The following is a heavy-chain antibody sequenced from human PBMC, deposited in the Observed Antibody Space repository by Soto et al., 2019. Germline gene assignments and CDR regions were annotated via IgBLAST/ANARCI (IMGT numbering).Heavy chain of an antibody. Sequence: PSETLSLTCTVSGGSISSGGYYWSWIRQHPGKGLEWIGYIYYSGSTYYNPSLKSRVTISIDTSKNQFSLKLSSVTAADTAVYHCARTGSIIMVAAIDPWGQGTLVTVSS. CDR2: IYYSGST. D-gene: IGHD3-10*01. CDR1: GGSISSGGYY. J-gene: IGHJ5*02. V-gene: IGHV4-31*03. CDR3: ARTGSIIMVAAIDP.